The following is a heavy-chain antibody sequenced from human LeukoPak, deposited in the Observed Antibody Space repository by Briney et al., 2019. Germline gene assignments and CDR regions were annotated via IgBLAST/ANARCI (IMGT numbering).Heavy chain of an antibody. Sequence: GGSLRLSCAASGFTFDDYAMHWVRQAPGKGLEWVSGISWNSGSIGYADSVKGRFTISRDNTKNSLYLQMNSLRAGDMALYYCAKGRGITIFGVVIHWGQGTLVTVSS. CDR3: AKGRGITIFGVVIH. J-gene: IGHJ4*02. D-gene: IGHD3-3*01. V-gene: IGHV3-9*03. CDR1: GFTFDDYA. CDR2: ISWNSGSI.